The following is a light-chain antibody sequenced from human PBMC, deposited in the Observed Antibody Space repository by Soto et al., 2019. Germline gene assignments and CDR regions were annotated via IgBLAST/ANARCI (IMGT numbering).Light chain of an antibody. V-gene: IGKV3-15*01. CDR3: QQYNNWLTWT. Sequence: EIVMTQSPATLSVSPGERATLSCRASQSVSSYLAWYQQKPGQAPRLLIYGASTRAIGIPARFSGSGSGTEFTLTISSLQSEDFAVYYCQQYNNWLTWTFGQGTKVEIK. CDR1: QSVSSY. CDR2: GAS. J-gene: IGKJ1*01.